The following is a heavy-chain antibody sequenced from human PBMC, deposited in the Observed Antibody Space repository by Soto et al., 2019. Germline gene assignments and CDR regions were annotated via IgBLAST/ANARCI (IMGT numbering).Heavy chain of an antibody. CDR3: AKVVSSGYDLCGMDV. V-gene: IGHV3-23*01. D-gene: IGHD5-12*01. J-gene: IGHJ6*02. Sequence: GGSLRLSCAASGFTFSSYAMSWVRQAPGKGLGWVSSISVRGGSTYYADSVKGRFTISRDNSKNTLDLQMNSLSGEDTAVYYCAKVVSSGYDLCGMDVWGQGTTVTVSS. CDR2: ISVRGGST. CDR1: GFTFSSYA.